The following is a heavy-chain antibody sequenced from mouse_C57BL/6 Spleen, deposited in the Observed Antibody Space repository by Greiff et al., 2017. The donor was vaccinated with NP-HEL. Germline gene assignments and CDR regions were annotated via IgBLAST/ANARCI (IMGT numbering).Heavy chain of an antibody. CDR3: ARWGSIYYDYSLAY. CDR1: GYTFTDYY. J-gene: IGHJ3*01. D-gene: IGHD2-4*01. Sequence: VQLQQSGPELVKPGASVKISCKASGYTFTDYYMNWVKQSHGKSLEWIGDINPNNGGTSYNQKFKGKATLTVDKSSSTAYMELRSLTSEDSAVYYCARWGSIYYDYSLAYWGQGTLVTVSA. CDR2: INPNNGGT. V-gene: IGHV1-26*01.